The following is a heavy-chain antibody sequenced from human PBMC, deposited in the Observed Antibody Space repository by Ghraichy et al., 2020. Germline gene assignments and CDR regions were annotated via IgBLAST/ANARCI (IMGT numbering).Heavy chain of an antibody. CDR2: INHSGST. J-gene: IGHJ4*02. V-gene: IGHV4-34*01. D-gene: IGHD6-13*01. Sequence: SQTLSLTCAVYGGSFSGYYWNWIRQPPGKGLEWIGEINHSGSTNYNRSLKSRVTISVDTSKNQFSLKLSSVTAADTAVYYCARGRRMAAAGKDFFDYWGQGTLVTVSS. CDR1: GGSFSGYY. CDR3: ARGRRMAAAGKDFFDY.